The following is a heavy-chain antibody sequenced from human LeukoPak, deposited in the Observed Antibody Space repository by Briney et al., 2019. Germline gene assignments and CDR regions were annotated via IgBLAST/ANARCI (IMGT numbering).Heavy chain of an antibody. J-gene: IGHJ4*02. V-gene: IGHV3-11*01. CDR2: ISSSGSTI. CDR3: ASWIRTRDGYKGLFDY. CDR1: GFTFSDYY. Sequence: GGSLRLSCAASGFTFSDYYMSWIRQAPGKGLERVSYISSSGSTIYYAGSVKGRFTISRDNAKNSLYLQMNSLRAEDTAVYYCASWIRTRDGYKGLFDYWGQGTLVTVSS. D-gene: IGHD5-24*01.